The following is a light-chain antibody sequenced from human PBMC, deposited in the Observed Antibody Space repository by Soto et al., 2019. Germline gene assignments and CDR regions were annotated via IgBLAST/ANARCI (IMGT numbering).Light chain of an antibody. J-gene: IGKJ2*01. CDR1: QSLVYADGNTY. CDR3: MQTAHWPYT. CDR2: KVF. V-gene: IGKV2-30*01. Sequence: DVVMTQPPLSLPVTLGLQASISCTSSQSLVYADGNTYLNWLQQRPGQSPRRLIYKVFNRDSGVPDRFSGSASGSEFTLTISRVEAEDIGVYYCMQTAHWPYTFGRGT.